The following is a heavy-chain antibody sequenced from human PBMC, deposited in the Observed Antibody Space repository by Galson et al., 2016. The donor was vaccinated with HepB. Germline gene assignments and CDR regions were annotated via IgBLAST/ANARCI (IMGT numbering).Heavy chain of an antibody. Sequence: SVKVSCKASGYTFTNYGVHWVRQAPGQRPEWMGWILAGNDNIKYSEKFQGRVIFSRDTSASTIYLELSSLRFEDTAVYYCARAPGNYYGLDVWGQGTAVAVSS. CDR3: ARAPGNYYGLDV. V-gene: IGHV1-3*01. CDR2: ILAGNDNI. J-gene: IGHJ6*02. CDR1: GYTFTNYG.